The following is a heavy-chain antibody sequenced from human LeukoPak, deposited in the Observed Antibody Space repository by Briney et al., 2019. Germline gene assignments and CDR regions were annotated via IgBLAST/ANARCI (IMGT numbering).Heavy chain of an antibody. V-gene: IGHV3-30*14. D-gene: IGHD4-17*01. CDR3: TVFGDSNH. J-gene: IGHJ5*02. CDR2: ISKDGTNK. CDR1: EFIFSNYV. Sequence: GGSLRLSCEVSEFIFSNYVMHWVRQAPGKGLEWMALISKDGTNKKYAESMKGRFTISRDNAKNTLYLQISSLRVEDTAVYYCTVFGDSNHWGQGTLVTVSS.